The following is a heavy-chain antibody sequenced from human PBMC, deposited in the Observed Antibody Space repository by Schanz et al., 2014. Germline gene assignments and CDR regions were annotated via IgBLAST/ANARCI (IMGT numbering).Heavy chain of an antibody. J-gene: IGHJ5*02. CDR1: GFSLDIFA. Sequence: EVHLLESGGGLVEPGGSLRLSCATSGFSLDIFAVSWVRQAPGKGLEWVSSFNDGGGTTYYTDSVKGRFTISRDNAKNTLYLQMNSLRAEDTAVYYCARPALWFGDNCFDPWGQGTLVTVSS. CDR3: ARPALWFGDNCFDP. D-gene: IGHD3-10*01. V-gene: IGHV3-23*01. CDR2: FNDGGGTT.